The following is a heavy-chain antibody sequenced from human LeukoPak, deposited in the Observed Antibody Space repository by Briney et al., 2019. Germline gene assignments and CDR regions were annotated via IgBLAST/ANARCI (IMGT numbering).Heavy chain of an antibody. CDR2: INHSGST. V-gene: IGHV4-34*01. D-gene: IGHD3-22*01. Sequence: PSETLSLTCAVYGGSFSGYYWSWIRQPPGKGLEWIGEINHSGSTNYNPSLKSRVTISVDTFKNQLSLKLSSVTAADTAVYYCAGRITMIVAPMAWGQGTLVTVSS. CDR3: AGRITMIVAPMA. CDR1: GGSFSGYY. J-gene: IGHJ5*02.